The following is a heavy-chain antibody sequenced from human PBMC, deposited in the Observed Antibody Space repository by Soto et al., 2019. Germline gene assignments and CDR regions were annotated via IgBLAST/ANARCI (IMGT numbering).Heavy chain of an antibody. J-gene: IGHJ4*02. CDR3: TTAGHDELVVVIGRDY. V-gene: IGHV3-15*01. Sequence: EVQLVESGGGLVKPGGSLRLSCAASGFTFSNAWMSWVRQAPGKGLEWVGRIKSKTDGGTTDYAAPVKGRFTISRDDSKNTLDLETYCLKTEDTSVYYCTTAGHDELVVVIGRDYWGQGTLVTVSS. D-gene: IGHD3-22*01. CDR2: IKSKTDGGTT. CDR1: GFTFSNAW.